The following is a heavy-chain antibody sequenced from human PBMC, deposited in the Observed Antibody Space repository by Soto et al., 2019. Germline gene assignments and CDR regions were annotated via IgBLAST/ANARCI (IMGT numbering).Heavy chain of an antibody. CDR3: SIHVNCRSPTSLTHYLDY. Sequence: SETLSVRWSVAGGSSSSSSGCWGWIRQPPGKGLEWIGSIYYSGSTYYNPSLKSRVTISVDTYKNQFSLKLSSVTAADTAVYYCSIHVNCRSPTSLTHYLDYSAQPPLLTLPS. CDR1: GGSSSSSSGC. V-gene: IGHV4-39*01. J-gene: IGHJ4*02. D-gene: IGHD2-2*01. CDR2: IYYSGST.